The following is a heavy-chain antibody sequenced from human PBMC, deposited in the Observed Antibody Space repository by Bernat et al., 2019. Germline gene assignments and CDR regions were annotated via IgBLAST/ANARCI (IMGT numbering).Heavy chain of an antibody. Sequence: EVQLVESGGGLVQPGRSLRLSCAASGFTFDDYAMYWVRQVPGQGLEWVSGISWNSVTITYADSGNGRFTISRDNAKNSLYLQMNSLRAEDTAFYYFSKAVAAAVSDAFDIWGPGTMVTVSS. V-gene: IGHV3-9*01. CDR3: SKAVAAAVSDAFDI. D-gene: IGHD6-13*01. J-gene: IGHJ3*02. CDR1: GFTFDDYA. CDR2: ISWNSVTI.